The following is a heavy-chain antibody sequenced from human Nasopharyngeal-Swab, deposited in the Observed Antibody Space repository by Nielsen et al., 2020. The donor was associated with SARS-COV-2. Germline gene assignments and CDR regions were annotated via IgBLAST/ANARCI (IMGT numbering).Heavy chain of an antibody. J-gene: IGHJ4*02. CDR2: IWYDGTNE. D-gene: IGHD2-2*01. V-gene: IGHV3-33*01. CDR3: ARGGVSGTYDFFDS. Sequence: WIRQPPGKGLEWVAVIWYDGTNEDYVDSVKGRFTISRDNSKNTLYLQMNSLRAEDTAVYYCARGGVSGTYDFFDSWGQGTLVTVSS.